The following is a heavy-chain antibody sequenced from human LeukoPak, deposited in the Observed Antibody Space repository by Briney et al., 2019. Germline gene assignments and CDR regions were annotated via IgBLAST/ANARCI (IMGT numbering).Heavy chain of an antibody. V-gene: IGHV4-39*01. D-gene: IGHD3-10*01. CDR2: IYYSGST. CDR1: GGSISSSSYY. Sequence: PSETLSLTCTVSGGSISSSSYYWGWIRQPPGKGLEWIGNIYYSGSTYYNSSLKSRVTISVDTSKNQFSLKLSSVTAADTAVYYCARRRYYYGSGSYYRSYQSFDYWGQGTLVTVSS. J-gene: IGHJ4*02. CDR3: ARRRYYYGSGSYYRSYQSFDY.